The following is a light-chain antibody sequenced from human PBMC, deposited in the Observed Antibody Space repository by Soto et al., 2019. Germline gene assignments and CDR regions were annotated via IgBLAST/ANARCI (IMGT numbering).Light chain of an antibody. CDR3: QHYSSYSEA. Sequence: DYQVTQSPATLSASVGDRVTTTCRASQSICSWLAWYQQKPGIAPKLLIHKASTLASGVPSRFSGSGSGTEFTLTISSLQPDDFATYYCQHYSSYSEAFGQGTKVDI. CDR1: QSICSW. J-gene: IGKJ1*01. CDR2: KAS. V-gene: IGKV1-5*03.